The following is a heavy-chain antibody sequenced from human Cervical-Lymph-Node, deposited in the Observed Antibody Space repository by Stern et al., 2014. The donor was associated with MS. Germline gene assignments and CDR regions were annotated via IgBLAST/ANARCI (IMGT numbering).Heavy chain of an antibody. D-gene: IGHD4-17*01. J-gene: IGHJ4*02. Sequence: QVQLVQSGAEVKKPGASVKVSCKASGYTFTRHAIHWGRQAPGQRPEWMGWINADNGHTKYAQKFQDRITFTRDTSASTSYMELSSLRSEDTAVYYCASRGETTTGYYFDYWGQGTLVTVSS. CDR3: ASRGETTTGYYFDY. CDR1: GYTFTRHA. V-gene: IGHV1-3*01. CDR2: INADNGHT.